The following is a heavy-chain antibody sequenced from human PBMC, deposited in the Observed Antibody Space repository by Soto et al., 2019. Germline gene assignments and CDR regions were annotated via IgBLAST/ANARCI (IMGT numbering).Heavy chain of an antibody. CDR1: GYTFASYY. Sequence: GASVKVSGKASGYTFASYYMHWVRQAPGQGLEWMGIINPSGGSTSYAQKFQGRVTMTRDTSTSTVYMELSSLRSEDTAVYYCARQVDTANYYYGMDVWGQGTTVTVSS. CDR2: INPSGGST. CDR3: ARQVDTANYYYGMDV. D-gene: IGHD5-18*01. V-gene: IGHV1-46*01. J-gene: IGHJ6*02.